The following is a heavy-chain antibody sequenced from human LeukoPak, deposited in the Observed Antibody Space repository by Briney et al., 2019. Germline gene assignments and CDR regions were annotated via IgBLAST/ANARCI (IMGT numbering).Heavy chain of an antibody. J-gene: IGHJ5*02. CDR2: IRYDGSNK. CDR3: AQGVWFGELPNWFDP. V-gene: IGHV3-30*02. CDR1: GFTFSSYG. D-gene: IGHD3-10*01. Sequence: AGGSLRLCCAASGFTFSSYGMHWVRQAPGKGLEWVAFIRYDGSNKYYADSVKGRFTISRDNSKNTLYLQMNSLRAEDTAVYYCAQGVWFGELPNWFDPWGQGTLVTVSS.